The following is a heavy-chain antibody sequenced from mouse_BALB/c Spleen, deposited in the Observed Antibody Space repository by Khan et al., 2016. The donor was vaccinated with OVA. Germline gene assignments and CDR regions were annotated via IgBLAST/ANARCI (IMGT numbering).Heavy chain of an antibody. CDR3: SRGGYYYGTPFDY. CDR2: ITVKSDNSGA. J-gene: IGHJ2*01. D-gene: IGHD1-1*01. V-gene: IGHV13-2*02. Sequence: VQLVETGGGLVRPGNSLKLSCVTSGFTFSYYRMHWLRQFPGKRLEWIAVITVKSDNSGANYAESVKGRFTISRDDSKSSVYLQMNRVREEDTATYYCSRGGYYYGTPFDYWRQGTTLTVSS. CDR1: GFTFSYYR.